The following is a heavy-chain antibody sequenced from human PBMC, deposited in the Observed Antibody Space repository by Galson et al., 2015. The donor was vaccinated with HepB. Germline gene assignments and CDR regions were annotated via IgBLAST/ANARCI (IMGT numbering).Heavy chain of an antibody. D-gene: IGHD6-13*01. CDR1: DGSISSRNYY. CDR3: ANYGGYSSSWFDY. CDR2: IYYSGST. Sequence: TLSLTCIVSDGSISSRNYYWGWIRQPPGKGLEWIGSIYYSGSTYYNPSLKSRVTISVDTSKNQFSLKLSSVTAADTAVYYCANYGGYSSSWFDYWGQGTLVTIS. J-gene: IGHJ4*02. V-gene: IGHV4-39*01.